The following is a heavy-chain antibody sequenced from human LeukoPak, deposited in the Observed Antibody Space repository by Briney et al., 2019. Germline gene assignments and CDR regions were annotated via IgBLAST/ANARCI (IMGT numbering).Heavy chain of an antibody. D-gene: IGHD2-2*01. CDR2: ISWNSGSI. J-gene: IGHJ4*02. Sequence: QPGRSLRLSCAASGFTFDDYAMHWVRQAPGKGLEWVSGISWNSGSIGYADSVKGRFTISRDNAKNSLYLQMNSLRAEDTAVYYCAKDVPAAYFDYWGQGTLVTVSS. CDR3: AKDVPAAYFDY. V-gene: IGHV3-9*01. CDR1: GFTFDDYA.